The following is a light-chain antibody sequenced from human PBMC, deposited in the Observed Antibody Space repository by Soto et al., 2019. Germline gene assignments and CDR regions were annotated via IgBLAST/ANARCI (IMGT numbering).Light chain of an antibody. J-gene: IGKJ3*01. CDR3: QQNYSTPFT. Sequence: DIQMTQSPSSLSASVGDRVTITCRASQSISSYLNWYQQKPGKAPKLLIYAASSLQSGVPSRFSGSGSGTDFTLTISSLQPEDFATYYCQQNYSTPFTFGPGTKVDMK. V-gene: IGKV1-39*01. CDR2: AAS. CDR1: QSISSY.